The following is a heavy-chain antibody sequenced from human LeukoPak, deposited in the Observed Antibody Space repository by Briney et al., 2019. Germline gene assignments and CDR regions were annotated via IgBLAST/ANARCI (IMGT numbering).Heavy chain of an antibody. Sequence: PGGSLRLSCAASGFTFSSYSMNWVRQAPGKGLEWVSYISRSSSTIYYADSVKGRFTISRDNAKNSLYLQMNSLRAEDTAVYYCARTTMVRGVPVDFEYWGQGTLVTVSS. CDR2: ISRSSSTI. J-gene: IGHJ4*02. CDR3: ARTTMVRGVPVDFEY. CDR1: GFTFSSYS. D-gene: IGHD3-10*01. V-gene: IGHV3-48*04.